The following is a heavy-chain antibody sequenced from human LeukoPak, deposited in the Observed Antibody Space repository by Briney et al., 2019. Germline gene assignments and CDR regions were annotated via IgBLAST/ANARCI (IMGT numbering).Heavy chain of an antibody. CDR2: IYHSGST. J-gene: IGHJ6*03. CDR1: GGSISSSNW. V-gene: IGHV4-4*02. D-gene: IGHD2-2*01. CDR3: ARVPAALYYYMDV. Sequence: SETLSLTCTVSGGSISSSNWWSWVRQPPGKGLEWIGEIYHSGSTNYNPSLKSRVTISVDTSKNQFSLKLSSVTAADTAVYYCARVPAALYYYMDVWGKGTTVTVSS.